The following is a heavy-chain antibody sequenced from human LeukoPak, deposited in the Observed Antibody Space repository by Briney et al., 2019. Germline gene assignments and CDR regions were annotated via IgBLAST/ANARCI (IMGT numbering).Heavy chain of an antibody. CDR1: GGTFSNYA. CDR3: ARGLSGYDAFDI. CDR2: ISAYNGNT. V-gene: IGHV1-18*01. J-gene: IGHJ3*02. D-gene: IGHD3-3*01. Sequence: GASVKVSCKASGGTFSNYAISWVRQAPGQGLEWMGWISAYNGNTNYAQKLQGRVTMTTDTSTSTAYMELRSLRSDDTAVYYCARGLSGYDAFDIWGQGTMVTVSS.